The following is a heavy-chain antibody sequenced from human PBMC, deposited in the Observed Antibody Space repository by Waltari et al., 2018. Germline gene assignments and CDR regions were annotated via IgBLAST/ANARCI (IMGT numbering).Heavy chain of an antibody. CDR2: LYHSGST. CDR1: GASFSGYY. CDR3: ARVPGFWSGYQNWFDP. D-gene: IGHD3-3*01. V-gene: IGHV4-34*01. J-gene: IGHJ5*02. Sequence: QVQLQQWGAGLLMPSETLSLTCAVYGASFSGYYCCWMRQPPGKGLEWTGELYHSGSTNYNPSLKRRVTISVDTSKNQFSLKLSSVTATDTAVYHCARVPGFWSGYQNWFDPWGQGTLVTVSS.